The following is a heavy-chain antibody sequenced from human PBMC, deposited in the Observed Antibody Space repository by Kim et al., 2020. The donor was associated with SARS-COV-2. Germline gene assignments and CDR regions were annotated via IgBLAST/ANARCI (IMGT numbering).Heavy chain of an antibody. CDR1: GFTFSSYA. Sequence: GGSLRLSCAASGFTFSSYAMSWVRQAPGKGLEWVSAISGSGGSTYYADSVKGRFTISRDNSKNTLYLQMNSLRAEDTAVYYCAKCYDYVWGSYRYPYYFDYWGQGTLVTVSS. D-gene: IGHD3-16*02. V-gene: IGHV3-23*01. J-gene: IGHJ4*02. CDR3: AKCYDYVWGSYRYPYYFDY. CDR2: ISGSGGST.